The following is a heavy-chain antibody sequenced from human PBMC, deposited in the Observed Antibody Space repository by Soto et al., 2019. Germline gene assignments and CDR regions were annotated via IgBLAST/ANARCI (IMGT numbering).Heavy chain of an antibody. D-gene: IGHD4-17*01. CDR2: IIPILGIA. V-gene: IGHV1-69*02. Sequence: ASVKVSCKASGGTFSSYTISWVRQAPGQGLEWMGRIIPILGIANYAQKFQGRVTITADKSTSTAYMELSSLRSEDTAVYYCARLLKGGGMTTNAFDIWGQGTMVTVSS. J-gene: IGHJ3*02. CDR3: ARLLKGGGMTTNAFDI. CDR1: GGTFSSYT.